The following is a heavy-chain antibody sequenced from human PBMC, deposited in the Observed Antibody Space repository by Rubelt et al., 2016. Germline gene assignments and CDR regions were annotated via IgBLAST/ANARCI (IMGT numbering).Heavy chain of an antibody. CDR2: IYYTGCT. Sequence: QVQLQESGPGLVKPSETLSLTCTVSGGSISSYYWSWIRQPPGTGLEWIGYIYYTGCTNYNPSLKSRVTISVDTAKNQCCLKQSCVTAADTAVYYCARGGDSGSYDYWGQGTLVTVSS. D-gene: IGHD3-10*01. J-gene: IGHJ4*02. CDR1: GGSISSYY. CDR3: ARGGDSGSYDY. V-gene: IGHV4-59*08.